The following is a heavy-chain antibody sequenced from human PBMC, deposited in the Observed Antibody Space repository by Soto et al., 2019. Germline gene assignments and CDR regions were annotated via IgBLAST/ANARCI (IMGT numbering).Heavy chain of an antibody. CDR2: ISSSSSYI. V-gene: IGHV3-21*01. J-gene: IGHJ4*02. CDR1: GFTFSSYS. CDR3: ARGVVVPAAMGGPDY. Sequence: GGSLRLSCAASGFTFSSYSMNWVRQAPGKGLEWVSSISSSSSYIYYADSVKGRFTISRDNAKNSLYLQMNSLRAEYTAVYYCARGVVVPAAMGGPDYWGQGTLVTVSS. D-gene: IGHD2-2*01.